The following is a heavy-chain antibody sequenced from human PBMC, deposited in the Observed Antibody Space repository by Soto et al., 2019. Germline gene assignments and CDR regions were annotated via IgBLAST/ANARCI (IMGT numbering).Heavy chain of an antibody. V-gene: IGHV3-23*01. J-gene: IGHJ3*02. Sequence: GGSLRLSCAVSGFICSSYDMSWVRQAPGKGLEWVSTILVGGSTHYEDSVKGRFTISRDTSKNTVSLQMNSLTAGDMAVYYCAKATATGGGAFEIYGQGTMVTVSS. CDR1: GFICSSYD. CDR3: AKATATGGGAFEI. CDR2: ILVGGST. D-gene: IGHD2-8*02.